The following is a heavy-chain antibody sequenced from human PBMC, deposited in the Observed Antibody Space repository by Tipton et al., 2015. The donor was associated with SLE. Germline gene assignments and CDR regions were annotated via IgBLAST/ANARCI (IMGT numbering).Heavy chain of an antibody. CDR2: INHSGST. CDR3: ARGKQPGGYFDY. D-gene: IGHD6-13*01. Sequence: TLSLTCAVYGGSFSGYYWSWIRQPPGKGLEWIGEINHSGSTNYNPSLKSRVTISVDTSKNQFSLKLSSVTAADTAVYYCARGKQPGGYFDYWGQGTLVTVSS. J-gene: IGHJ4*02. V-gene: IGHV4-34*01. CDR1: GGSFSGYY.